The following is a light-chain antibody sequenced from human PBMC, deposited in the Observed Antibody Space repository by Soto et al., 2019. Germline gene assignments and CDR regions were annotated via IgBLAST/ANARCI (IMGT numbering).Light chain of an antibody. CDR3: QHYYNWPRT. J-gene: IGKJ1*01. CDR2: GAS. V-gene: IGKV3-15*01. CDR1: QSVSRN. Sequence: EIVMMQSPGTLSVSPGDGVTLSCRASQSVSRNFAWYQQKPGQAPRLLIFGASTRATGIPARFSGSGSGTDFTLTISSLQSEDFAVYFCQHYYNWPRTFGQGTKVDIK.